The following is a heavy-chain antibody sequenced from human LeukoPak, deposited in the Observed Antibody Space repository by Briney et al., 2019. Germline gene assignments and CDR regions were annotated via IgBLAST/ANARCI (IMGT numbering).Heavy chain of an antibody. J-gene: IGHJ6*03. CDR1: GGSISSSSYY. CDR3: ARTHMYYDFWSGYYYYYYMDV. CDR2: IYYSGST. V-gene: IGHV4-39*01. Sequence: PSETLSLTCTVSGGSISSSSYYWGWIRQPPGKGLEWIGSIYYSGSTYYNPSLKSRVTISVDTSKNQFSLKLSSVTAADTAVYYCARTHMYYDFWSGYYYYYYMDVWGKGTTVTVSS. D-gene: IGHD3-3*01.